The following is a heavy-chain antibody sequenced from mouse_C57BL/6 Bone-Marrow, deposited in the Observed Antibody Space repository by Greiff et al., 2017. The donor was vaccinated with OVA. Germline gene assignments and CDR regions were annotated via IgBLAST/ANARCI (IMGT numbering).Heavy chain of an antibody. CDR2: IYPRSGNT. CDR3: ARRKRQLRPHFDY. V-gene: IGHV1-81*01. CDR1: GYTFTSYG. D-gene: IGHD3-2*02. Sequence: VKVVESGAELARPGASVKLSCKASGYTFTSYGISWVKQRTGQGLEWIGEIYPRSGNTYYNEKFKGKATLTADKSSSTAYMELRSLTSEDSAVYFCARRKRQLRPHFDYWGQGTTLTVSS. J-gene: IGHJ2*01.